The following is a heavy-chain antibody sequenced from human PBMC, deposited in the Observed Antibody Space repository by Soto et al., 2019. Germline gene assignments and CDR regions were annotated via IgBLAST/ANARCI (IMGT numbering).Heavy chain of an antibody. CDR3: ARHGTGPYYYYGMDV. CDR1: GYSFTSYW. J-gene: IGHJ6*02. D-gene: IGHD3-9*01. CDR2: IYPGDSDT. Sequence: HGESLKISCKGSGYSFTSYWVGWVRQMPGKGLEWMGIIYPGDSDTRYSPSFQGQVTISADKSISTAYLQWSSLKASDTAMYYCARHGTGPYYYYGMDVWGQGTTVTVSS. V-gene: IGHV5-51*01.